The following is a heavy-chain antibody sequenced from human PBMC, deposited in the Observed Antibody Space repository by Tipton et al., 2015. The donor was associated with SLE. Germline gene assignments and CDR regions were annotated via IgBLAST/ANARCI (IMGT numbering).Heavy chain of an antibody. CDR2: ISANNGDT. CDR3: ARECSGTGCLDY. D-gene: IGHD2-8*02. J-gene: IGHJ4*02. Sequence: QLVQSGAEVTKPGASVKVSCKTSGYTFTNYGLSWVRQAPGQGLEWLGWISANNGDTRYAQNFQGRVIMTIDTSTTTTYMTLRSPRSDDTAIYYCARECSGTGCLDYWGQGTLVTVSS. V-gene: IGHV1-18*04. CDR1: GYTFTNYG.